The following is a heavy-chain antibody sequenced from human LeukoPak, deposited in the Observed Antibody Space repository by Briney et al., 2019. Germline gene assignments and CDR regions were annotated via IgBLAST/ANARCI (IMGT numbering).Heavy chain of an antibody. CDR3: ARTPTYYDILTGYYPRYYFDY. CDR1: GYTFTSYG. J-gene: IGHJ4*02. CDR2: ISAYNGNT. Sequence: ASVKVSCKASGYTFTSYGISWVRQAPGQGLEWMGWISAYNGNTNYAQKLQGRVTMTTDTSTSTAYMELRSLRSDDTAVYYCARTPTYYDILTGYYPRYYFDYWGQGTLVTVSS. D-gene: IGHD3-9*01. V-gene: IGHV1-18*01.